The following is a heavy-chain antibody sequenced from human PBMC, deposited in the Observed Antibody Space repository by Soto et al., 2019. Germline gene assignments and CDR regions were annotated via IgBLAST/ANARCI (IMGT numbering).Heavy chain of an antibody. CDR3: ARQASSGWYFIDY. CDR2: IYYSGST. Sequence: QLQLQESGPGLVKPSETLSLTCTVSGGSISSSSYYWGWIRQPPGKGLEWIGRIYYSGSTYYNPSLKSRVTLSVDTSKTQFSLKLSSVTAADTAVYYCARQASSGWYFIDYWGQGTLVTVSS. J-gene: IGHJ4*02. CDR1: GGSISSSSYY. V-gene: IGHV4-39*01. D-gene: IGHD6-19*01.